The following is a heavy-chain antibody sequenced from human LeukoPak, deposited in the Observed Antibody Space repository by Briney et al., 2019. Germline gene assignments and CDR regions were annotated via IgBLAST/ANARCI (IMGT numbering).Heavy chain of an antibody. CDR1: GGSISSYY. Sequence: PSETLSLTCTVSGGSISSYYWSWIRQPPGKGLEWIGYIYYSGSTNYNPSLKSRVTISVDTSKNQFSLKLSSVTAADTAVYYCARGWAYGLGCWGQGTLVTVSS. J-gene: IGHJ4*02. D-gene: IGHD3/OR15-3a*01. CDR2: IYYSGST. CDR3: ARGWAYGLGC. V-gene: IGHV4-59*01.